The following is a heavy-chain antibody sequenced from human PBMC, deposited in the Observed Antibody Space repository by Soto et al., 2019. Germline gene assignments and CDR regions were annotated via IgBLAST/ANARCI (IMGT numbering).Heavy chain of an antibody. Sequence: ASVKVSCKPSGYTFTAYGITWLRQAPGQGPECMGWISTSNGNTEYSQRLQGRVTMTRDTSTSTAYMELSSLRSEDTAVYYCAVVVDYDSSGYTFAVGWFDPWGQGTLVTVSS. V-gene: IGHV1-18*01. CDR1: GYTFTAYG. D-gene: IGHD3-22*01. CDR3: AVVVDYDSSGYTFAVGWFDP. J-gene: IGHJ5*02. CDR2: ISTSNGNT.